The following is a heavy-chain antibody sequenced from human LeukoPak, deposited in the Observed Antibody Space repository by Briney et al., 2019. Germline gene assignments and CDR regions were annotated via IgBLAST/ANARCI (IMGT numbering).Heavy chain of an antibody. CDR1: GFTFSSYG. J-gene: IGHJ4*02. D-gene: IGHD3-9*01. CDR2: IWYDGSNK. CDR3: ARHHPDYDILTGYFLSLDY. Sequence: PGRSLRLSCAASGFTFSSYGMHWVRQAPGKGLEWVAVIWYDGSNKYYADSVKGRFTISRDNSKNTLYLQMNSLRAEDTAVYYCARHHPDYDILTGYFLSLDYWGQGTLVTVSS. V-gene: IGHV3-33*01.